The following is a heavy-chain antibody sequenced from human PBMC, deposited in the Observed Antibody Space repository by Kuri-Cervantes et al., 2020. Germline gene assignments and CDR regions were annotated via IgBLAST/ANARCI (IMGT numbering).Heavy chain of an antibody. Sequence: SETLSLTCTVSGGSISSYYWSWIRQPPGKGLEWIGYIYYSGSTNYNPSLKSRVTISVDTSKNQFSLKLSSVTAADTAVYYCARDMHIQTGRGLWQDYYYMDVWGKGTTVTVSS. CDR1: GGSISSYY. CDR3: ARDMHIQTGRGLWQDYYYMDV. V-gene: IGHV4-59*01. CDR2: IYYSGST. J-gene: IGHJ6*03. D-gene: IGHD3-16*01.